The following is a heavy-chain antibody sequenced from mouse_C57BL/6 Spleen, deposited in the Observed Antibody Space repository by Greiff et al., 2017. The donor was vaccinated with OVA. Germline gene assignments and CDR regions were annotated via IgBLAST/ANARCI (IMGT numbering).Heavy chain of an antibody. CDR2: IHPTSGST. D-gene: IGHD1-1*01. J-gene: IGHJ4*01. Sequence: QVQLQQPGAELVKPGASVKLSCKASGYTFTSYWMHWVKQRPGQGLEWIGMIHPTSGSTNYNEKFTSKATLTVDKSSSTAYRQLSSLTSEDSAVYYCARDVDYYGSSLDYWGQGTSVTVSS. CDR1: GYTFTSYW. V-gene: IGHV1-64*01. CDR3: ARDVDYYGSSLDY.